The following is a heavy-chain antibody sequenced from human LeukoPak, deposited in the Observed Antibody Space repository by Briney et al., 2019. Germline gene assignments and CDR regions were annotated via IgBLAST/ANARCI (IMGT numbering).Heavy chain of an antibody. V-gene: IGHV4-39*01. CDR3: ARLPRTWELLTFGY. D-gene: IGHD1-26*01. J-gene: IGHJ4*02. Sequence: SETLSLTCTVSGGSISSSSYYWGWIRQPPGKGLEWIGSICYSGSTYYNPSLKSRVTISVDTSKNQFSLKLSSVTAADTAVYYCARLPRTWELLTFGYWGQGTLVTVSS. CDR2: ICYSGST. CDR1: GGSISSSSYY.